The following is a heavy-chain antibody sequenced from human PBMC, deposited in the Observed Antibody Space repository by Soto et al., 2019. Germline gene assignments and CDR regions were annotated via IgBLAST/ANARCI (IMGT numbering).Heavy chain of an antibody. CDR2: IIPIFGTA. Sequence: SVKVSCKASGGTFSSYAISWVRQAPGQGLEWMGGIIPIFGTANYAQKFQGRVTITADESTSTAYMELSSLRSEDTAVYYCARGPPVVVTATKYCYYGIGVWGQETTVSVSS. CDR1: GGTFSSYA. J-gene: IGHJ6*02. V-gene: IGHV1-69*13. D-gene: IGHD2-21*02. CDR3: ARGPPVVVTATKYCYYGIGV.